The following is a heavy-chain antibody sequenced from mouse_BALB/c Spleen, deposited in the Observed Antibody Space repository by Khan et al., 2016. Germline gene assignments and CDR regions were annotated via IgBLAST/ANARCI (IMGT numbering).Heavy chain of an antibody. CDR3: ARSYYGYFAMDY. D-gene: IGHD1-2*01. Sequence: VQLQESGTELPRPGASVKLSCKASGYTFTDYYLHWVKQRTGQGLAWIGEIFPGSGSTYYNEKFKDKASLTADTSSSTAYMQLSSLTSEDSAVYFCARSYYGYFAMDYWGHGASVTVSS. CDR1: GYTFTDYY. CDR2: IFPGSGST. J-gene: IGHJ4*01. V-gene: IGHV1-77*01.